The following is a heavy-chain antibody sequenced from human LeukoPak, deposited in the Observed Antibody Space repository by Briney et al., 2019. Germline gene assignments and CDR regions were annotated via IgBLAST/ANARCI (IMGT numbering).Heavy chain of an antibody. D-gene: IGHD6-13*01. CDR1: GFTFSSYS. CDR2: ISGSGGST. J-gene: IGHJ6*02. V-gene: IGHV3-23*01. Sequence: GGSLRLSCSASGFTFSSYSMRWVRQAPGRGLGWVSAISGSGGSTSYAYSVKGRYTISRDNSKHTLYLQMNSLRAEDTAVYYCAKDTPITNSSSWYWYYYYYGMDVWGQGTTVTVSS. CDR3: AKDTPITNSSSWYWYYYYYGMDV.